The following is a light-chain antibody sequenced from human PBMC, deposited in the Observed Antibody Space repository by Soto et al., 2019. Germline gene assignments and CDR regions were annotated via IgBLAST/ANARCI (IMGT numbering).Light chain of an antibody. Sequence: SVLTQPPSASGTPGQRVTLSCSGSTSNIGSHYVFWYQQFSGMAPKLIIFENGQRPSGVPARFSGSKSGTSASLAITGLRPEDEADYYCATWDDGLSGYVFATGTKVTVL. V-gene: IGLV1-47*01. J-gene: IGLJ1*01. CDR2: ENG. CDR1: TSNIGSHY. CDR3: ATWDDGLSGYV.